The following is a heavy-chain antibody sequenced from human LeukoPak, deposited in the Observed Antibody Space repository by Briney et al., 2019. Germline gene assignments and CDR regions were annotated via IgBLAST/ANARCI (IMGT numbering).Heavy chain of an antibody. D-gene: IGHD3-16*02. CDR3: ARDPMITFGGVIA. Sequence: GGSLRLSCAASGFTFSSYAMSWVRQAPGKGLEWVSAISGGGGNTYYADSVKGRFTISRDNSKNTLYLQMNSLRAEDTGVYYCARDPMITFGGVIAWGQGTLATVSS. J-gene: IGHJ4*02. CDR2: ISGGGGNT. CDR1: GFTFSSYA. V-gene: IGHV3-23*01.